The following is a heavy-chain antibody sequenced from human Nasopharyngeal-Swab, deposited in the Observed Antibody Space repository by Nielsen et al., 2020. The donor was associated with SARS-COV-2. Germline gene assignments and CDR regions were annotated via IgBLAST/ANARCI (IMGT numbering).Heavy chain of an antibody. Sequence: GESLKISCAASGFTFSSYAMSWVRQAPGKGLEWVSAISGSGGSTYYADSVKGRFTISRDNSKNTLYLQMNSLRAEDTAVYYCAKDHPCIAAAGTCAFDIWGQGTMVTVSS. CDR2: ISGSGGST. CDR3: AKDHPCIAAAGTCAFDI. J-gene: IGHJ3*02. V-gene: IGHV3-23*01. CDR1: GFTFSSYA. D-gene: IGHD6-13*01.